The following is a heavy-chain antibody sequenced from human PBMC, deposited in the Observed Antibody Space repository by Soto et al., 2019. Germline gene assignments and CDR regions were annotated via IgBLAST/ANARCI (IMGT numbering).Heavy chain of an antibody. CDR1: GGTFSSYA. Sequence: GASVKVSCKASGGTFSSYAISWVRQAPGQGLEWMGGIIPIFGTANYAQKFQGRVTITADESTSTAYMELSSLRSEDTAVYYCARGWDSVTNWFDPWGQGTLVTVSS. CDR3: ARGWDSVTNWFDP. J-gene: IGHJ5*02. D-gene: IGHD4-17*01. CDR2: IIPIFGTA. V-gene: IGHV1-69*13.